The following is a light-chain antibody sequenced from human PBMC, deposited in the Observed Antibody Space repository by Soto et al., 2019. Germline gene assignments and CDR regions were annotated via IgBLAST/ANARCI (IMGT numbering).Light chain of an antibody. J-gene: IGKJ2*01. CDR1: QSVSSN. CDR3: QQYNNWPPMYT. Sequence: EIVMTQSPATLSVSPGERATLSCRASQSVSSNLAWYQQKPGQAPRLLIYGASTRATGIPARFSGSGSGTEVTLTISSLQSEDFAVYSCQQYNNWPPMYTVGQGTKLEIK. V-gene: IGKV3-15*01. CDR2: GAS.